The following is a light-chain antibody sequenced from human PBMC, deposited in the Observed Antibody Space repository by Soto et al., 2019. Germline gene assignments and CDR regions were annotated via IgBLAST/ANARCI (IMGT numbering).Light chain of an antibody. J-gene: IGKJ2*01. CDR1: QSISSW. CDR2: KAS. V-gene: IGKV1-5*03. CDR3: QQYHSLYT. Sequence: DIQMTQSPSTLSASVGDRVTITCRASQSISSWLAWYQQKPGKAPKLLIYKASSLESGVPSRFSGSGSGTVFTLTISCLQTYDFASYYCQQYHSLYTFGQGTKLEIK.